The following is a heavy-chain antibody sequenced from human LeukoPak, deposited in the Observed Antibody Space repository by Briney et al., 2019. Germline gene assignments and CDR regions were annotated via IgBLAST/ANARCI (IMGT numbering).Heavy chain of an antibody. CDR3: ARVGARGIDY. CDR2: IYYSGST. Sequence: PSETLSLTCTVSGGSISSYYWSWIRQPPGKGLEWIGYIYYSGSTNYNPSLKSRVTISVDTSKNQCSLKLSSVTAADTAVYYCARVGARGIDYWGQGTLVTVSS. J-gene: IGHJ4*02. V-gene: IGHV4-59*01. CDR1: GGSISSYY. D-gene: IGHD3-16*01.